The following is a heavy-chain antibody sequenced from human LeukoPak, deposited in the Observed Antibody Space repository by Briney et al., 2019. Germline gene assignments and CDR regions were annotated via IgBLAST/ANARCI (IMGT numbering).Heavy chain of an antibody. V-gene: IGHV1-2*02. D-gene: IGHD3-3*01. Sequence: GASVKVSCKASGYTFTGYYMHWVRQAPGQGLEWMGWINPNSGGTNYAQKFQGRVTMTRATSISTAYMELSRLRSDDTAVYYCARDAEPLRFLEWFPTNYWGQGTLVTVSS. CDR1: GYTFTGYY. J-gene: IGHJ4*02. CDR2: INPNSGGT. CDR3: ARDAEPLRFLEWFPTNY.